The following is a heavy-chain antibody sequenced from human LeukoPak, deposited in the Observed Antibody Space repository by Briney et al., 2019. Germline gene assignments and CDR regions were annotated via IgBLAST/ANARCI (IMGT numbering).Heavy chain of an antibody. D-gene: IGHD3-22*01. J-gene: IGHJ3*02. V-gene: IGHV4-34*01. CDR3: TGDSSGYYRFVAFDI. CDR2: INHSGST. Sequence: SETLSLTCAVYGGSFSNYYWSWIRQPPGKGLEWIGEINHSGSTNYNPSLKSRVTISIDTSKNQFSLKLSSVTAADTAVYYCTGDSSGYYRFVAFDIWGQGQWSPSLQ. CDR1: GGSFSNYY.